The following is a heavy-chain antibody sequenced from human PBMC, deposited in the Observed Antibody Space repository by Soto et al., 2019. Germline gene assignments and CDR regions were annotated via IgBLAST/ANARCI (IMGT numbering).Heavy chain of an antibody. J-gene: IGHJ6*02. CDR3: AREGWPLLQTGMDV. CDR1: GFTLSTYA. V-gene: IGHV3-30-3*01. CDR2: ISYDGSNK. Sequence: GGSLRLSCAASGFTLSTYAMHWVRQAPGKGLEWLAVISYDGSNKYYADSVKGRFIISRDNAKNSLYLQMHSLRDEDTAVYYCAREGWPLLQTGMDVWGQGTTVTVSS. D-gene: IGHD2-15*01.